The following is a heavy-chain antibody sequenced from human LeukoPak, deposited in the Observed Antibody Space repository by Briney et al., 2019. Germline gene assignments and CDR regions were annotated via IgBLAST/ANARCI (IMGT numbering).Heavy chain of an antibody. CDR1: GFTFSTYA. D-gene: IGHD6-6*01. Sequence: PGGSLRLSCAASGFTFSTYAMTWVHQAPGRGLEWVSGINSNGDEIYCADSVRGRFTISRDNSNNALYLQMGSLRAEDTAVYYCANWIGSSSRDYWGQGTLVTVSS. J-gene: IGHJ4*02. V-gene: IGHV3-23*01. CDR2: INSNGDEI. CDR3: ANWIGSSSRDY.